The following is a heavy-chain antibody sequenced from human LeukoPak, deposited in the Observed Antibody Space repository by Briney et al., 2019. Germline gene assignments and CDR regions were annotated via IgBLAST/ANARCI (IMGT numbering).Heavy chain of an antibody. J-gene: IGHJ4*02. CDR3: ARDLMWGFDY. V-gene: IGHV3-30*02. CDR1: GFTFSGHA. CDR2: IGNDGRDQ. D-gene: IGHD7-27*01. Sequence: GGSLRLSCAASGFTFSGHAMHWVRQTPGVGLEWVAIIGNDGRDQHYSESVKGRFTISRDNSKNTLFLQLNSLRPEDTALYLCARDLMWGFDYWGQGALVSVSS.